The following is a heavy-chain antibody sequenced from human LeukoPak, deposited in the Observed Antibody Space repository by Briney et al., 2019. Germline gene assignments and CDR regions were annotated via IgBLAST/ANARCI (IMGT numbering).Heavy chain of an antibody. J-gene: IGHJ5*02. CDR2: ISAYNGNT. CDR3: ARAPYCSGGSCYLRFDP. D-gene: IGHD2-15*01. CDR1: GYTFTSYY. V-gene: IGHV1-18*04. Sequence: GASVRVSCKASGYTFTSYYMHWVRQAPGQGLEWMGWISAYNGNTNYAQKLQGRVTMTTDTSTSTAYMELRSLRSDDTAVYYCARAPYCSGGSCYLRFDPWGQGTLVTVSS.